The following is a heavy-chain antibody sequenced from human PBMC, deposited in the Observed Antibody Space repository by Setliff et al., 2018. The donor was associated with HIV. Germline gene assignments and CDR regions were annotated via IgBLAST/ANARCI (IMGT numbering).Heavy chain of an antibody. CDR2: MNPNSGNT. D-gene: IGHD3-3*01. J-gene: IGHJ5*02. V-gene: IGHV1-8*02. CDR3: ARGRGTIFGVVIKRNWFDP. CDR1: GYTFTSYD. Sequence: GASVKVSCKASGYTFTSYDINWVRQATGQGLEWMGWMNPNSGNTGYAQKFQGRVNMTRNTSISTAYMELSSLRSEDTAVYYCARGRGTIFGVVIKRNWFDPWGQGTLVTVSS.